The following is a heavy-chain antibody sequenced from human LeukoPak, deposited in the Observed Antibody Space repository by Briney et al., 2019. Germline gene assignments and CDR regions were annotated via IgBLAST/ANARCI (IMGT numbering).Heavy chain of an antibody. D-gene: IGHD3-22*01. V-gene: IGHV3-23*01. Sequence: GSLRLSCAASGFTFSSYGMSWVRQAPGKGLEWVSAIGGSGGSTYYADSVKGRFTISRDNSKNTLYLQMNSLRAEDTAVYYCAKDHTSYYDSSEGPADYWGQGTLVTVSS. CDR1: GFTFSSYG. J-gene: IGHJ4*02. CDR2: IGGSGGST. CDR3: AKDHTSYYDSSEGPADY.